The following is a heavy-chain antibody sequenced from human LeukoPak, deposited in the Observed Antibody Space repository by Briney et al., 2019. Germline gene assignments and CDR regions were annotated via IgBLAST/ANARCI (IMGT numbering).Heavy chain of an antibody. D-gene: IGHD2-2*01. J-gene: IGHJ4*02. V-gene: IGHV3-21*01. CDR1: GFTFSSYS. CDR3: ARDFLTIGYCSSTSCYGGY. Sequence: GGSLRLSCAASGFTFSSYSMNWVRQAPGKGLEWVSSISSSSSYIYYADSVKGRFTISRDNAKNSLYLQMNSLRAEDTAVYYCARDFLTIGYCSSTSCYGGYWGQGTLVTVSS. CDR2: ISSSSSYI.